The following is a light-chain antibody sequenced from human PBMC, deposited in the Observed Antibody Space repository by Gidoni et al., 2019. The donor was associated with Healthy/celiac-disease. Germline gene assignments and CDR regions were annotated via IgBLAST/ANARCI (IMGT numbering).Light chain of an antibody. J-gene: IGKJ1*01. Sequence: EIVLTQSPGTLSLSPGERATLSCRASQRVSSSYLAWYQQKPGQAPRLLIYGASSRATGIPDRVSGSGSGTDFTLTISRLEPEDLAVYYCQQYGSSPRGTFGQXTKVEIK. V-gene: IGKV3-20*01. CDR2: GAS. CDR1: QRVSSSY. CDR3: QQYGSSPRGT.